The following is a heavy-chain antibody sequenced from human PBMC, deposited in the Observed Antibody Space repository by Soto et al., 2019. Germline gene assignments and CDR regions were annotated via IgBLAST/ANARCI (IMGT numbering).Heavy chain of an antibody. Sequence: GLDLEWLALIYWDDDKRYSPSLKSRLTITKDTSKNQVVLTMTNMDPVDTATYYCAHRASTRSWSAEYFQHWGQGTLVTVSS. CDR2: IYWDDDK. CDR3: AHRASTRSWSAEYFQH. J-gene: IGHJ1*01. V-gene: IGHV2-5*02. D-gene: IGHD6-13*01.